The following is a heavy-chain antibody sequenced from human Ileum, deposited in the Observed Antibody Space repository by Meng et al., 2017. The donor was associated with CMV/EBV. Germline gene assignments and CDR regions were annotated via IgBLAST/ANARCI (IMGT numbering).Heavy chain of an antibody. J-gene: IGHJ6*02. CDR1: GYTFSSYG. V-gene: IGHV1-18*01. CDR2: ISAHNGNT. Sequence: ASVKVSCKASGYTFSSYGISWVRQAPGQGLEWMRWISAHNGNTNYAQKFQDRVTMTTDTSTSTVYMELRSLRSDDTAVYYCARDSTQWLRVAHEAFDVWGQGNTVTVAS. CDR3: ARDSTQWLRVAHEAFDV. D-gene: IGHD5-12*01.